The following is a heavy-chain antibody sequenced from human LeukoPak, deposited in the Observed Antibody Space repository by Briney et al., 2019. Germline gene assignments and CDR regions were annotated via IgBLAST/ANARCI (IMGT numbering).Heavy chain of an antibody. CDR2: IKQDGTEE. Sequence: PGGSLRLSCVASGFTFSSSWMSWVRRAPGKGLEWVANIKQDGTEEYYVDSVRGRFSISKDNAKNSLYLQMNSLRAEDTAVYYCAKVIVVVITNDAFDIWGQGTVVTVSS. D-gene: IGHD3-22*01. J-gene: IGHJ3*02. V-gene: IGHV3-7*03. CDR3: AKVIVVVITNDAFDI. CDR1: GFTFSSSW.